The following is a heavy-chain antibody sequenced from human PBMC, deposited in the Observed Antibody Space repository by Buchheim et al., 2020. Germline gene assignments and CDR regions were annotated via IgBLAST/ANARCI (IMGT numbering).Heavy chain of an antibody. J-gene: IGHJ5*02. CDR2: IHQSGRT. CDR3: ARNTEYYDFWSGYFTS. V-gene: IGHV4-4*02. Sequence: QVQLQESGPGLVKPSGTLSLTCRVSGDSISRSHWWSWVRQPHGKGVEWMGEIHQSGRTHYNPSLRSRVTITVDTSKNQFSLGLTSVTGADTAVYFCARNTEYYDFWSGYFTSWGRRT. D-gene: IGHD3-3*01. CDR1: GDSISRSHW.